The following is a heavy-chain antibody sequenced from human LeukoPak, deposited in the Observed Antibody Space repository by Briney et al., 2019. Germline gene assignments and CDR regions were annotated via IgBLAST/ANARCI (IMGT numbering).Heavy chain of an antibody. Sequence: ASVKVSCKASGGTFSSYAISWVRQAPGQGLEWMGGIIPIFGTANYAQKFQGRVTITTDESTSTAYMELSSLRSEDTAVYYCARGDVGRFDPWGQGTLVTVSS. CDR2: IIPIFGTA. D-gene: IGHD2-21*01. J-gene: IGHJ5*02. CDR3: ARGDVGRFDP. V-gene: IGHV1-69*05. CDR1: GGTFSSYA.